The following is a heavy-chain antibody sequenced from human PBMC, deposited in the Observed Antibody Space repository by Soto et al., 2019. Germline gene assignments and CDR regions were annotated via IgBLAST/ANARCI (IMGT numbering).Heavy chain of an antibody. D-gene: IGHD2-2*01. CDR2: ISSNGGST. V-gene: IGHV3-64D*08. Sequence: GGSLRLSCSASGFTFSSYAMHWVRQAPGMGLEYVSAISSNGGSTYYADSVKGRFTISRDNSKNTLYLQMSSLRAEDTAVYYCVKEAIPAAISWWFDPWGQGTLVTVSS. CDR3: VKEAIPAAISWWFDP. J-gene: IGHJ5*02. CDR1: GFTFSSYA.